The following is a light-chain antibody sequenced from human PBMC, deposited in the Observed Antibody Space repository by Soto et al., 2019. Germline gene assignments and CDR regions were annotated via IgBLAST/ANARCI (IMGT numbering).Light chain of an antibody. CDR2: AAS. Sequence: EIVLTQSPATLSLSPGERATLSCRASQSISSSYLAWYQQKRGQAPRLLMYAASKRATGIPDRFSGSGSGTDFTLTISRLDPEDFAVYYCQQYGRSSWTFGQGTKVDIK. CDR3: QQYGRSSWT. V-gene: IGKV3-20*01. CDR1: QSISSSY. J-gene: IGKJ1*01.